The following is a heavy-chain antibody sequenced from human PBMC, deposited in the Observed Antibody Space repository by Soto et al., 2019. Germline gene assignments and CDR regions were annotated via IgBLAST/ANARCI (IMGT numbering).Heavy chain of an antibody. CDR2: MNWNGDSK. CDR1: GFTFDDFA. J-gene: IGHJ5*02. V-gene: IGHV3-9*01. CDR3: TRDSIKSKWLPFNGFDA. Sequence: EVKLVESGGGLVQPGRSLKISCAASGFTFDDFAMHWVRLAPGKGLEWVSGMNWNGDSKAYAASVKGRFTISRDNAKNSLYLKMNSLRPEDTAFYYCTRDSIKSKWLPFNGFDAWGQGILVSVYS. D-gene: IGHD3-22*01.